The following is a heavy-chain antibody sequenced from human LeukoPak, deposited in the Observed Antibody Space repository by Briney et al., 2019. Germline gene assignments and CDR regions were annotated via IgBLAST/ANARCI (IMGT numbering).Heavy chain of an antibody. D-gene: IGHD3-10*01. Sequence: SQTLSLTCTVSGGSVSSGSYFWTWIRQSPGKRLEYVGYIYDSGRTNYNPSLKSRVTISKDTSKNQFSLKLSSVTAADTAVYYCARDKRITMVRGSPPMPYYYYGMDVWGQGTTVTVSS. CDR1: GGSVSSGSYF. J-gene: IGHJ6*02. V-gene: IGHV4-61*01. CDR2: IYDSGRT. CDR3: ARDKRITMVRGSPPMPYYYYGMDV.